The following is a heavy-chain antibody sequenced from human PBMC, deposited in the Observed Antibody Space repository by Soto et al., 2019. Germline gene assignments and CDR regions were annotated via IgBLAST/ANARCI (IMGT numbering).Heavy chain of an antibody. J-gene: IGHJ5*02. D-gene: IGHD2-8*01. CDR3: AKDLLYCTNGVCYPGWFDP. CDR1: GFTFISYA. Sequence: GGSLRLSCRHSGFTFISYAMRWFRPPPGKGLEWVSAISGSGGSTYYADSVKGRFTISRDNSKNTLYLQMNSLRAEDTAVYYCAKDLLYCTNGVCYPGWFDPWGQGT. CDR2: ISGSGGST. V-gene: IGHV3-23*01.